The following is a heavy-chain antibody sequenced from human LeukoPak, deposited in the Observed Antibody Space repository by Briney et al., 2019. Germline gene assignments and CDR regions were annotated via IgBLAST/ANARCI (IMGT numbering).Heavy chain of an antibody. D-gene: IGHD2-15*01. CDR1: GGSISSYY. J-gene: IGHJ6*02. V-gene: IGHV4-59*01. Sequence: TSETLSLTCTVSGGSISSYYWSWIRQPPGKGLEWIGYIYYSGSTNYNPSLKSRVTISVDTSKNQFSLKLSSVTAADTAVYYCAREGSTAVGVWGQGTTVTVSS. CDR2: IYYSGST. CDR3: AREGSTAVGV.